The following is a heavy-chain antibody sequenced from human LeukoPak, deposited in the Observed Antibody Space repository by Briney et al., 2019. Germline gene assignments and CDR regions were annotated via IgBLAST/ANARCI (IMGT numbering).Heavy chain of an antibody. D-gene: IGHD5-24*01. V-gene: IGHV3-21*01. Sequence: GGSLRLSCAASGFTFSTYSMNWVRQAPGKGLEWVSSINSGSTYTYYADSVKGRFTISRDNAKNSLYLQMNSLRAEDTAVYYCTKRPPRPSDYWGQGTLVTVSS. CDR2: INSGSTYT. CDR3: TKRPPRPSDY. CDR1: GFTFSTYS. J-gene: IGHJ4*02.